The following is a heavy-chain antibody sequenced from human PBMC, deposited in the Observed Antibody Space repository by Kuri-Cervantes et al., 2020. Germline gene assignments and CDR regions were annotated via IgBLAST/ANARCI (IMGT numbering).Heavy chain of an antibody. Sequence: SVKVSCKASGGTFSSYAISWVRQAPGQGLEWMGGIIPIFGTANYAQKFQGRVTITADESTSTAYMELSRLRSDDTAVYYCARGLGSGYDWASYYFDYWGQGTLVTVSS. D-gene: IGHD5-12*01. CDR2: IIPIFGTA. V-gene: IGHV1-69*13. J-gene: IGHJ4*02. CDR1: GGTFSSYA. CDR3: ARGLGSGYDWASYYFDY.